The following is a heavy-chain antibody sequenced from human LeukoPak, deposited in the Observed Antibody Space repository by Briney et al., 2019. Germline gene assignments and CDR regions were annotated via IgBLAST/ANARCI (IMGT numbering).Heavy chain of an antibody. V-gene: IGHV4-34*01. Sequence: SETLSLTCAVYGGSFGGYYWSWIRQPPGKGLEWIGEINHSGSTNYNPSLKSRVTISVDTSKNQFSLKLSSVTAADTAVYYCAAGTGDPFDYWGQGTLVTVSS. D-gene: IGHD7-27*01. CDR3: AAGTGDPFDY. CDR2: INHSGST. CDR1: GGSFGGYY. J-gene: IGHJ4*02.